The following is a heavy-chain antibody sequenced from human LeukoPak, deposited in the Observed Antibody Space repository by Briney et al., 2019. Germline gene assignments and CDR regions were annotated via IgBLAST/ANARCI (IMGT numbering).Heavy chain of an antibody. J-gene: IGHJ6*03. CDR3: ARAYYYYYMDV. V-gene: IGHV3-48*03. CDR2: ISSSGSTM. Sequence: GGSLRLSCAASGFTFSSYEMNWVRQAPGKGLEWVSYISSSGSTMRYADSVKGRFTISRDNAKNSLYLQMNSLRAEDTAVYYCARAYYYYYMDVWGKGTTVTISS. CDR1: GFTFSSYE.